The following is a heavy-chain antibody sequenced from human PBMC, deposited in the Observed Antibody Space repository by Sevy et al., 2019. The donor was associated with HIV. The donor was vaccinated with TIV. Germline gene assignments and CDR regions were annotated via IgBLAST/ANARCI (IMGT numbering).Heavy chain of an antibody. V-gene: IGHV3-23*01. CDR3: AKAESGLLAGGSGSRAFDT. D-gene: IGHD3-10*01. CDR1: GFTLTSYV. CDR2: ISASGCNT. J-gene: IGHJ3*02. Sequence: GGSLRLSCAASGFTLTSYVMSWVRQAPGKGLEWVSGISASGCNTYYADSVQGRFTISLDNSKNTSYLKMNSLGAEDTAVYYCAKAESGLLAGGSGSRAFDTWGQGTMVTVSS.